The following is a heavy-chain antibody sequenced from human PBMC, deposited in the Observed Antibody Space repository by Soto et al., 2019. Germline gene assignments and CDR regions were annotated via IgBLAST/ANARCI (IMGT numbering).Heavy chain of an antibody. D-gene: IGHD3-16*01. V-gene: IGHV4-39*01. CDR1: GGSISSSSYY. Sequence: SETLSLTCTVSGGSISSSSYYWGWIRQPPGKGLEWIGSIYYSGSTYYNPSLKSRVTISVDTSKNQFSLKLSSVTAADTAVYYCARGAPGDAFDIWGQGTMVTVSS. J-gene: IGHJ3*02. CDR2: IYYSGST. CDR3: ARGAPGDAFDI.